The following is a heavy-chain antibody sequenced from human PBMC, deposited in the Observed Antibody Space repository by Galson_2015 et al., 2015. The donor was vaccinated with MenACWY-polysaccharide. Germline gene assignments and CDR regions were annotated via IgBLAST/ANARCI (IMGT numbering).Heavy chain of an antibody. CDR1: GYSFPSYW. CDR3: ARSSNSYYYDSSGYLGFDI. CDR2: IYPGDSDT. Sequence: QSGAEVKKPGESLKISCKGSGYSFPSYWIGWVRQMPGKGLEWMGIIYPGDSDTRYRPSFQGQVTISADKSISTAYLQWSSLKASDTAMYYCARSSNSYYYDSSGYLGFDIWGQGTMVTVSS. J-gene: IGHJ3*02. D-gene: IGHD3-22*01. V-gene: IGHV5-51*03.